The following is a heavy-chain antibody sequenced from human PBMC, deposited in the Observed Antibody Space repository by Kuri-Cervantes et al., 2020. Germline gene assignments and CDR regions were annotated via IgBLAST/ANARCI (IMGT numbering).Heavy chain of an antibody. Sequence: SETLSLTCTVSGGSISSSSYYWGWIRQPPGKGLEWIGSIYTSGSTNYNPSLKSRVTISVDTSKNQFSLKLSSVTAADTAVYYCARDMLGYDSSGYYSDFKSYGMDVWGQGTTVTVSS. V-gene: IGHV4-39*07. CDR2: IYTSGST. J-gene: IGHJ6*02. CDR1: GGSISSSSYY. D-gene: IGHD3-22*01. CDR3: ARDMLGYDSSGYYSDFKSYGMDV.